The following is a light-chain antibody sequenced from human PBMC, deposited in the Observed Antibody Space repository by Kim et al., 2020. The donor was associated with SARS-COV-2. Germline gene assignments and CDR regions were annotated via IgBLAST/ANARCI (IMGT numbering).Light chain of an antibody. CDR1: ENINTW. CDR3: QHYSRFPYT. J-gene: IGKJ2*01. V-gene: IGKV1-5*03. Sequence: DTQMTQSPSTLSASLGDRVTITCRASENINTWLAWYQQKPGKAPNLLIYLASTLETGVPPRFSGSGSGTEFTLTINSLQPDDFATYYCQHYSRFPYTFGQGARLEI. CDR2: LAS.